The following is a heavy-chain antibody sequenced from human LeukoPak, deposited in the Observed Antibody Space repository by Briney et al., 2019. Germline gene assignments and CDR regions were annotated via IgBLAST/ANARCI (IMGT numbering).Heavy chain of an antibody. V-gene: IGHV1-2*04. CDR2: INPNSGGT. Sequence: ASVKVSCKASGYTFTGYYMHWVRQAPGQGLEWMGWINPNSGGTNYAQKFQGWVTMTRDTSISTAYMELSRLRSDDTAVYYCARDRFPYDSSGYYYLDYWGQGTPVTVSS. J-gene: IGHJ4*02. CDR3: ARDRFPYDSSGYYYLDY. CDR1: GYTFTGYY. D-gene: IGHD3-22*01.